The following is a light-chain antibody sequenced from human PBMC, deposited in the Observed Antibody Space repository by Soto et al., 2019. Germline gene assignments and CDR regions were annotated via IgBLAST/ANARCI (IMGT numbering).Light chain of an antibody. CDR2: AAS. V-gene: IGKV3-20*01. Sequence: EIVLTQSPGTLSLSPGERATLSFGASQSVRSSSLAWYQQRPGQAPRLLIYAASSRATGIPDRFSGSGSGTDFTLTISRLEPEDFAVYYCQQYDSSPKTFGQGTKVDIK. CDR1: QSVRSSS. J-gene: IGKJ1*01. CDR3: QQYDSSPKT.